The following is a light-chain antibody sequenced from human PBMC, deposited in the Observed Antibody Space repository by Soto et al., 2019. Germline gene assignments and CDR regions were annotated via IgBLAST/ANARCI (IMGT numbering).Light chain of an antibody. V-gene: IGLV2-11*01. CDR1: NSDVGGYDF. CDR2: DVN. Sequence: QSALTQPRSVSGSPGQSVTVSCTGTNSDVGGYDFVSWYQQHPGKAPKLMIYDVNKRPSGVPDRFSGSKSGNTACLTISGLQAEDEADFYCCSYAGGYTWVFGGGTKVTVL. J-gene: IGLJ3*02. CDR3: CSYAGGYTWV.